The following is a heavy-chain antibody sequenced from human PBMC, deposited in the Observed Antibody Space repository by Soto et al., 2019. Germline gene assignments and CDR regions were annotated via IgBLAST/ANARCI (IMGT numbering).Heavy chain of an antibody. V-gene: IGHV4-59*01. Sequence: SETLSLTCTVSGGSISSYYWIWIRQPPGRGLEWIGYIYYSGSTNYNPSLKSRVTISVDTSKNQFSLKLSSVTAADTAVYYCARTMKQLAFLDVWGQGTTVTVSS. CDR3: ARTMKQLAFLDV. D-gene: IGHD6-6*01. CDR2: IYYSGST. J-gene: IGHJ6*02. CDR1: GGSISSYY.